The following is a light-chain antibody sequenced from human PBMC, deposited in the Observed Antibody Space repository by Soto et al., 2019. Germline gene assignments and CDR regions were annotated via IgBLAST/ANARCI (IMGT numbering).Light chain of an antibody. CDR2: EVS. CDR1: SSDGGGNNY. V-gene: IGLV2-14*01. Sequence: QSVLTQPASVSGSPGQSITISCTGTSSDGGGNNYVSWYQQHPGKAPKLMIYEVSYRPSGVSNRFSGSKSGNTASLTISGLQAEDEADYYCSSYTTSTTLGVFGGGTKLTVL. CDR3: SSYTTSTTLGV. J-gene: IGLJ2*01.